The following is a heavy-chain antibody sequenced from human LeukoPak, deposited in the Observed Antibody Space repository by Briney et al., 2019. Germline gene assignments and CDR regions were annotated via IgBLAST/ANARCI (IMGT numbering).Heavy chain of an antibody. V-gene: IGHV3-66*01. CDR3: ARMDGDPHYYGMDV. J-gene: IGHJ6*02. CDR2: IYSDGNT. CDR1: GFAVSSSY. D-gene: IGHD7-27*01. Sequence: PGGSLRLSCTASGFAVSSSYMAWVRQAPGKGLGWLSLIYSDGNTYSADSLKGRFTISRDNSKNTLYLQMNSLTAEDTAVYYCARMDGDPHYYGMDVWGQGTTVTVS.